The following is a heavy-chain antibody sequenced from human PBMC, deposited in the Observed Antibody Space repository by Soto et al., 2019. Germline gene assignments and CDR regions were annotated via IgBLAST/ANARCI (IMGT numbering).Heavy chain of an antibody. CDR2: ISGSGGST. D-gene: IGHD3-3*01. CDR3: AKSKIRFSGAYYYGMDV. Sequence: GGSLRLSCAASGFTFSSYAMSWVCQAPGKGLEWVSAISGSGGSTYYADSVKGRFTISRDNSKNTLYLQMNSLRAEDTAVYYCAKSKIRFSGAYYYGMDVRGQVTTFPVSS. J-gene: IGHJ6*02. CDR1: GFTFSSYA. V-gene: IGHV3-23*01.